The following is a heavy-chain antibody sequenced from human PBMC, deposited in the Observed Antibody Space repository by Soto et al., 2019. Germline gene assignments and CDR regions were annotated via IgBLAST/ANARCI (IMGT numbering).Heavy chain of an antibody. Sequence: PGESLGLSCAASGFTFRDYYMSWIRQAPGKGLEWVSYISSTGSYAKYADSVKGRFTISRDNAKNSLYLQMNSLRAEDTAVYYCARPPGYVTDWYYFDTWGQGTQVTVSS. CDR2: ISSTGSYA. CDR1: GFTFRDYY. CDR3: ARPPGYVTDWYYFDT. J-gene: IGHJ4*02. D-gene: IGHD3-9*01. V-gene: IGHV3-11*03.